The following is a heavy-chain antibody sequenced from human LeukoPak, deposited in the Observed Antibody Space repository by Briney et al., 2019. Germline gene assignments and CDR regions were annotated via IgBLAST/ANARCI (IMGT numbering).Heavy chain of an antibody. CDR2: IYYSGST. CDR3: ARARLGGITAYSNYLFDY. J-gene: IGHJ4*02. CDR1: GCSISNYY. D-gene: IGHD4-11*01. V-gene: IGHV4-59*08. Sequence: PSETLSLTCTVSGCSISNYYWSWSRQPPGEGLEWIGYIYYSGSTNYNPSLKSRVTISIDTPKNQFSLNLTSVTAADTAVYYCARARLGGITAYSNYLFDYWGQGTLVTVSS.